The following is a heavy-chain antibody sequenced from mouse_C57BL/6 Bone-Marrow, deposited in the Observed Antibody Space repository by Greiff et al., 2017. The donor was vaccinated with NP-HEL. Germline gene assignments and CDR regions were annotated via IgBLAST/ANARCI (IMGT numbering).Heavy chain of an antibody. Sequence: VQLQQPGAELVKPGASVKLSCKASGYTFTSYWMQWVKQRPGQGLEWIGEIDPSDSYTNYNQKFKGKATLTVDTSSSTAYMQLSSLTSEDSAVYYCASPTRTRYAMDYWGQGTSVTVSA. J-gene: IGHJ4*01. D-gene: IGHD4-1*02. CDR3: ASPTRTRYAMDY. CDR2: IDPSDSYT. V-gene: IGHV1-50*01. CDR1: GYTFTSYW.